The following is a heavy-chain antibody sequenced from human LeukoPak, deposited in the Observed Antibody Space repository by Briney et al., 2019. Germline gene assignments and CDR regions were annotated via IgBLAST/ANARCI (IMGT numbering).Heavy chain of an antibody. CDR2: IYHTGNT. Sequence: MTSETLSLTCTFSGASMSTTSYYWGWIRQPPGKGLEWIGSIYHTGNTYYNSSLKSRVTISVDTSKNQFSLRLRSVTAADTAVYYCARYNWHYDFWGQGTLVTVSS. V-gene: IGHV4-39*07. CDR3: ARYNWHYDF. CDR1: GASMSTTSYY. D-gene: IGHD1-7*01. J-gene: IGHJ4*02.